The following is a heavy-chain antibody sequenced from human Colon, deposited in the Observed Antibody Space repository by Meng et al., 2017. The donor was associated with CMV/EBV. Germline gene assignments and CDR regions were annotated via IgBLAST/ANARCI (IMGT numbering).Heavy chain of an antibody. Sequence: GEGAGKPVGYLSFALGTSGFPFSNVWMSWVRQAPGKGLEWVGRIKRKSDGGTADFAAPVKGRFTISRDDSKTTLYLQMNSLRSEDTAVYYCTTAYGRGTGDYWGQGTLVTVSS. CDR2: IKRKSDGGTA. V-gene: IGHV3-15*01. J-gene: IGHJ4*02. CDR1: GFPFSNVW. CDR3: TTAYGRGTGDY. D-gene: IGHD1-14*01.